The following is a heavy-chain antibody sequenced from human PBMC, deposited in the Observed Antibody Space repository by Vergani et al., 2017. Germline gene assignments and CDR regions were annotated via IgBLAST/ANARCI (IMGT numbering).Heavy chain of an antibody. V-gene: IGHV3-48*03. CDR1: GFTFSSYE. Sequence: EVQLVESGGGLVQPGGSLRLSCAASGFTFSSYEMNWVRQAPGKGLVWVSYISSSGSTIYYADSVKGRFTISRDNAKNSLYLQMNSLRAEDTAVYYCARDIVFDFDIWGQGTMVTVSS. D-gene: IGHD1-26*01. CDR3: ARDIVFDFDI. CDR2: ISSSGSTI. J-gene: IGHJ3*02.